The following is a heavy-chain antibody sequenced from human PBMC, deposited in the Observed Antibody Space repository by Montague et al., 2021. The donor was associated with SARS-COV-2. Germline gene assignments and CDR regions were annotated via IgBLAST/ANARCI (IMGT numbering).Heavy chain of an antibody. D-gene: IGHD4-17*01. J-gene: IGHJ2*01. CDR2: GDT. CDR3: ARDPGTVTSSWYFDL. V-gene: IGHV3-13*01. Sequence: GDTYYPXSVNRRFTISRENAKTSLYGQMNSLRAGHTAVYYCARDPGTVTSSWYFDLWGRGTLVTVSS.